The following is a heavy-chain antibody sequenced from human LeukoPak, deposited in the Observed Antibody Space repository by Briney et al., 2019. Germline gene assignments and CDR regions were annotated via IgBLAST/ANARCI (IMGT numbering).Heavy chain of an antibody. CDR3: AREEVGSRPDL. CDR2: ISRSGSTI. D-gene: IGHD6-13*01. Sequence: GGSLRLSCAASGFAFSGYEMNWVRQAPGKGLEWVALISRSGSTIYYEESVRGRFTISRDDAEDSLSLHMNSLRVEDTAVYYCAREEVGSRPDLWGQGTLVTVSS. J-gene: IGHJ5*02. CDR1: GFAFSGYE. V-gene: IGHV3-48*03.